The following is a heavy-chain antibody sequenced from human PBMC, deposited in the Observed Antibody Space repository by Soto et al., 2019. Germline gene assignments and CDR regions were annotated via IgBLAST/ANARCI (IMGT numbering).Heavy chain of an antibody. CDR2: MYYTGSI. J-gene: IGHJ4*02. Sequence: QVQLQESGPGLVKPSQTLSLTCTVSGASITSDNYYWGWVRQPPGKGLEWVAYMYYTGSIYYSPSLKSRRAISMDTSKNQLSLRVTSVTAADTAVYYCARLFWSGYAFDYWGQGTLVTVSS. V-gene: IGHV4-31*03. D-gene: IGHD3-3*01. CDR1: GASITSDNYY. CDR3: ARLFWSGYAFDY.